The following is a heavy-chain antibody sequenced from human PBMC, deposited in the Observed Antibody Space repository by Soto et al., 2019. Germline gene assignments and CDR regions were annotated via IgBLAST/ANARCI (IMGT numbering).Heavy chain of an antibody. V-gene: IGHV4-31*03. CDR3: VRVLASGYSSSWYLDY. CDR2: IYFTGNT. CDR1: GGSINSGDYY. D-gene: IGHD6-13*01. J-gene: IGHJ4*02. Sequence: QVQLQESGPGLVKPSESLSLTCTVSGGSINSGDYYWSWIRQHPGKGLEWIGHIYFTGNTFYIPSLKSRVSISLDTPKNQFSLNLSSVTAADTAIYYCVRVLASGYSSSWYLDYRGQGTLVTVSS.